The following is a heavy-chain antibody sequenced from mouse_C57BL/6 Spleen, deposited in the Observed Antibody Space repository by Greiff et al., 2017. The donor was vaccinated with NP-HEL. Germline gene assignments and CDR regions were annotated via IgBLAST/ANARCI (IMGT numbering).Heavy chain of an antibody. CDR1: GYTFTSYW. CDR2: IYPGSGST. V-gene: IGHV1-55*01. D-gene: IGHD1-1*01. CDR3: ARSDYGSSRSFDY. Sequence: QVQLQQPGAELVKPGASVKMSCKASGYTFTSYWITWVKQRPGQGLEWIGDIYPGSGSTNYNEKFKSKATLTVDTSSSTAYMQLSSLTSEDSAVYYCARSDYGSSRSFDYWGQGTTLTVSS. J-gene: IGHJ2*01.